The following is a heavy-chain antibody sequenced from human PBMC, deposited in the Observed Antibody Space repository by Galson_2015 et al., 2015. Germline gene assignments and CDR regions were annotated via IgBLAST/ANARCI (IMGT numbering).Heavy chain of an antibody. CDR2: ISVSGGTT. V-gene: IGHV3-23*01. J-gene: IGHJ5*02. CDR3: AKGSTGSGWFDP. D-gene: IGHD1-26*01. CDR1: RFTFSSLP. Sequence: SLRLSCAASRFTFSSLPMSWVRQAPGKGLEWVSAISVSGGTTYYADSVKGRFSISRDNSNNRLYLQMNSLRADDTAVYYCAKGSTGSGWFDPLGLGTLVTVSS.